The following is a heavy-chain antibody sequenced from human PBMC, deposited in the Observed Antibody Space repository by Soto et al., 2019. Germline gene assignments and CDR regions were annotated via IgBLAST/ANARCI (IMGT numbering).Heavy chain of an antibody. CDR2: INPNSGGT. D-gene: IGHD3-16*01. Sequence: GASVKVSCKASGYIFTTYGISWVRQAPGQGLEWMGWINPNSGGTNYAQKFQGWVTMTRDTSISTAYMELSRLRSDDTVVYYCARGLYSDYVWGIPPNAFDIWGQGTMVPVSS. V-gene: IGHV1-2*04. CDR1: GYIFTTYG. J-gene: IGHJ3*02. CDR3: ARGLYSDYVWGIPPNAFDI.